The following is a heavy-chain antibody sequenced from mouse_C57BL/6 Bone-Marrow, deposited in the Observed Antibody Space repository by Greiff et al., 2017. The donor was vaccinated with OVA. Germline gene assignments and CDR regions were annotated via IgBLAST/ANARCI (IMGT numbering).Heavy chain of an antibody. CDR2: IHPNSGST. CDR1: GYTFTSYW. D-gene: IGHD1-1*01. V-gene: IGHV1-64*01. Sequence: QVQLQQPGAELVKPGASVKLSCKASGYTFTSYWMHWVKQRPGQGLEWIGMIHPNSGSTNYNEKFKSKATLTVDKSSSTAYMQLSSLTSEDSAVYYCARFPIITKVAPFDYWGQGTTLTVSS. J-gene: IGHJ2*01. CDR3: ARFPIITKVAPFDY.